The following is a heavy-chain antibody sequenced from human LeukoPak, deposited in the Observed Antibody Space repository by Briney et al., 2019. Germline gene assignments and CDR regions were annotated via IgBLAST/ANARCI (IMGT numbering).Heavy chain of an antibody. D-gene: IGHD5/OR15-5a*01. CDR3: ARDKGLPQAFDI. CDR2: ISYSETT. J-gene: IGHJ3*02. CDR1: GGSISSFY. Sequence: SETLSLTCTVSGGSISSFYWSWIRQPPGKGLEYMGYISYSETTSYNPSLKSRVTISVDTSKNQFSLKLTSVTAADTAVHYCARDKGLPQAFDIWGQGTMVTVSS. V-gene: IGHV4-59*01.